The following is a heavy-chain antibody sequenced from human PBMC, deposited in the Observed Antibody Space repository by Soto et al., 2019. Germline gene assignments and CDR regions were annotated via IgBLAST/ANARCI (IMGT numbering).Heavy chain of an antibody. V-gene: IGHV3-23*01. CDR2: ISAGGDGT. CDR3: AKDRTFGPPLVRFDS. Sequence: GGSLRLSCAASGFTVSSNYMSWVRQAPGKGLEWVSGISAGGDGTTYADSVKGRFTISRDNSKSTLHLQMNSLRVEDTAVYYCAKDRTFGPPLVRFDSWGQGTLVTVSS. CDR1: GFTVSSNY. D-gene: IGHD6-6*01. J-gene: IGHJ4*02.